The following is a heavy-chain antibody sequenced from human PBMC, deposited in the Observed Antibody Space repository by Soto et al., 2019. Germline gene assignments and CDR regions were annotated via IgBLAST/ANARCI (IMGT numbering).Heavy chain of an antibody. V-gene: IGHV1-18*01. CDR3: ARDDDGSGYYLLQGMDV. D-gene: IGHD3-22*01. J-gene: IGHJ6*02. CDR2: ISAYNGNT. CDR1: GYTFTSYG. Sequence: GASVKVSCKASGYTFTSYGISWVRQAPGQGLEWMGWISAYNGNTNYAQKLQGRVTMTTDTSTSTAYMELRSLRSDDTAVYYCARDDDGSGYYLLQGMDVWGQGTTVTVSS.